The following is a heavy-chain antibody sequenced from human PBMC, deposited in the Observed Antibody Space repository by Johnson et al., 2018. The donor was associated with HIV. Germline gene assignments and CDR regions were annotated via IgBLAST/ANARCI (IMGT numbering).Heavy chain of an antibody. D-gene: IGHD3-16*01. CDR3: AKPPSMGADAFDI. CDR1: GFTFSSYA. CDR2: ISHDGNNQ. Sequence: QVQLVECGGGVVQPGRSLRLSCAASGFTFSSYAMHWIRQAPGTGLAWVALISHDGNNQYYADSVMGRFTISRDNSKNTLYLQMNSLKPEDTAVDYCAKPPSMGADAFDIWGQGTMVTVSS. J-gene: IGHJ3*02. V-gene: IGHV3-30-3*02.